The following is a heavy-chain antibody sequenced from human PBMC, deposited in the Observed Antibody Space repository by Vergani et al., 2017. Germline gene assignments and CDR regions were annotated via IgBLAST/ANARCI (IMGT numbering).Heavy chain of an antibody. CDR1: GYTFTSYG. CDR3: ARDISFFGVVMRVTFDY. CDR2: INPNSGGT. J-gene: IGHJ4*02. Sequence: QVQLVQSGAEVKKPGASVKVSCKASGYTFTSYGISWVRQAPGQGLEWMGWINPNSGGTNYAQKFQGRFTMTRDTSISTAYMELSRLRSDDTAVYYCARDISFFGVVMRVTFDYWGQGTLVTVSS. V-gene: IGHV1-2*02. D-gene: IGHD3-3*01.